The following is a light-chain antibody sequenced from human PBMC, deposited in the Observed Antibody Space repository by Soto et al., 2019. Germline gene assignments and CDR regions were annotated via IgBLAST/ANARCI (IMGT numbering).Light chain of an antibody. CDR2: EVR. CDR3: CSYASPKL. CDR1: SSDVGSYNL. V-gene: IGLV2-23*02. Sequence: QSDLTQPASVSGSPGPSITISGTGTSSDVGSYNLVSWYQQHPGKAPKLIIYEVRERPSGVSHRFSGSKSGNTASLTISGLQAEDEVDYSCCSYASPKLFGGGTKLTVL. J-gene: IGLJ2*01.